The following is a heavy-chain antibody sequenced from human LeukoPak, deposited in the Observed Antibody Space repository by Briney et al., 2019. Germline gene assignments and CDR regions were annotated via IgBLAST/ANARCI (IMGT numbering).Heavy chain of an antibody. CDR3: ARDNDSRDPPHFDY. V-gene: IGHV1-18*01. J-gene: IGHJ4*02. CDR2: ITTYNGNT. Sequence: GASVKVSCKASGYTFTSYGISWVRQAPGQGLEWMGWITTYNGNTNYVQKLQGRVTMTTDTSTRTAYMELSSLRSEDTAVYYCARDNDSRDPPHFDYWGQGTLVTVSS. CDR1: GYTFTSYG. D-gene: IGHD3-16*01.